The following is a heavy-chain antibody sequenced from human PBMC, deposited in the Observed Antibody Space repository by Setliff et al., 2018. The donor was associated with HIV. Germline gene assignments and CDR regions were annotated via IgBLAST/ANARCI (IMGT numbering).Heavy chain of an antibody. CDR1: GGSISSTSYY. V-gene: IGHV4-39*01. CDR3: GAGSNYDDSGYYSPYFDY. J-gene: IGHJ4*02. CDR2: FYYNGDS. Sequence: SETLSLTCTVSGGSISSTSYYWGCIRQPPGKGLEWIGTFYYNGDSRYNPSLKSRVTISVDTSKNQFSLNLNSVTAADTALYYCGAGSNYDDSGYYSPYFDYWGQGALVTVSS. D-gene: IGHD3-3*01.